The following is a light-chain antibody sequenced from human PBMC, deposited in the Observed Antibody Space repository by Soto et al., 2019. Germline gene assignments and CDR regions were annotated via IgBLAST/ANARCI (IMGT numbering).Light chain of an antibody. CDR2: DSF. V-gene: IGKV3-20*01. J-gene: IGKJ5*01. CDR3: QQYGTLIT. CDR1: QSLSSNY. Sequence: EIVLTQSPGTLSLSPGERATLSCRASQSLSSNYLAWYQQKPGQAPRLLIYDSFSRATGIPDRFSGSGSGTDFTLTISRLAPEDSAVYYCQQYGTLITFGQGTRLEIK.